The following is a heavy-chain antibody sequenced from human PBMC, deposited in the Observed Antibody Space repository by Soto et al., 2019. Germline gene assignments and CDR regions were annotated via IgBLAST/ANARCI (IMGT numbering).Heavy chain of an antibody. CDR2: IIPIFGTA. V-gene: IGHV1-69*13. D-gene: IGHD3-10*01. Sequence: GASVKVSCQASGGTFSSYAISWVRQAPGQGLEWMGGIIPIFGTANYAQKFQGRVTITADESTSTTYMELSSLRSEDTAVYYCARVVYSFGVGRNYYYGMDVWGQGTTVTVSS. CDR3: ARVVYSFGVGRNYYYGMDV. CDR1: GGTFSSYA. J-gene: IGHJ6*02.